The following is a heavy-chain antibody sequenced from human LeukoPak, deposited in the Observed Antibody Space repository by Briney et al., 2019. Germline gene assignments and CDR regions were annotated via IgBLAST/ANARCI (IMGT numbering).Heavy chain of an antibody. Sequence: SETLSLTCTVSGGSISSGDYYWSWIRQPPGKGLRWLGYIYYSGSTYYNPSLKSRVTISVDTSKNQFSLKLSSVTAADTAVYYCARVPLPAAIFDWFDPWGQGTLVTVSS. CDR2: IYYSGST. J-gene: IGHJ5*02. V-gene: IGHV4-30-4*08. CDR3: ARVPLPAAIFDWFDP. D-gene: IGHD2-2*01. CDR1: GGSISSGDYY.